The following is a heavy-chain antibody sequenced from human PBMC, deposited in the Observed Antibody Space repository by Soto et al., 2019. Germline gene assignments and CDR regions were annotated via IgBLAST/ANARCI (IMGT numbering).Heavy chain of an antibody. CDR1: GFTFSSYD. J-gene: IGHJ6*02. V-gene: IGHV3-13*04. Sequence: EVQLVESGGGLVQPGGSLRLSCAASGFTFSSYDMHWVRQATGKGLEWVSAIGTAGDTYYPGSVKGRFTISRENAKNSLYVQTNSLRAGDTAVYYCASSRFGDGMDVWGQGTTVTVSS. CDR3: ASSRFGDGMDV. CDR2: IGTAGDT. D-gene: IGHD3-10*01.